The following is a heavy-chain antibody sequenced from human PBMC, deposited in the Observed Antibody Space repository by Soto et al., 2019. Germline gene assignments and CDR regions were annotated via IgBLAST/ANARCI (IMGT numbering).Heavy chain of an antibody. Sequence: GGSLRLSCAASGFSFSSYAMHWVRQAPGKGLEWVAVISFDGSNKYYADSVKGRFTISRDNSKNTLYLQMNSPRAEDTAVYYCERDTRCTSINCYPHYGMDLRGQGTTVTVSS. CDR2: ISFDGSNK. D-gene: IGHD2-2*01. CDR3: ERDTRCTSINCYPHYGMDL. J-gene: IGHJ6*02. CDR1: GFSFSSYA. V-gene: IGHV3-30-3*01.